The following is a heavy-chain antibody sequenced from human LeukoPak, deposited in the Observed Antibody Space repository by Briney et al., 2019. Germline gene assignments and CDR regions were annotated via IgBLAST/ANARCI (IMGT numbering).Heavy chain of an antibody. V-gene: IGHV1-2*02. D-gene: IGHD2-15*01. CDR3: ARGELKMGSGGTYFRW. CDR2: TKPKSRAT. J-gene: IGHJ4*02. CDR1: GYTFTDDY. Sequence: GASVQDSCKASGYTFTDDYLHWVRPPPGQGLEWMGWTKPKSRATHYAQMFQGRVTMTRATPISAAYLDLRGLRSDDTAVYYCARGELKMGSGGTYFRWWGQGTLVSVSS.